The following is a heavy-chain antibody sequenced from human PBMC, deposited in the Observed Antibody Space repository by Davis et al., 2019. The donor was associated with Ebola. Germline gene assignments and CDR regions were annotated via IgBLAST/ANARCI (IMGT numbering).Heavy chain of an antibody. V-gene: IGHV3-15*01. CDR2: IKTKTDGGTT. J-gene: IGHJ4*02. CDR3: TTVGGYSYGEADY. CDR1: GFTFSNAW. Sequence: GGSLRLSCVASGFTFSNAWMSWVRQAPGKGLGWVGRIKTKTDGGTTDYAAPVKGRFTISRDDSKNTLYLQMNSLKTEDTAVYYCTTVGGYSYGEADYWGQGTLVTVSS. D-gene: IGHD5-18*01.